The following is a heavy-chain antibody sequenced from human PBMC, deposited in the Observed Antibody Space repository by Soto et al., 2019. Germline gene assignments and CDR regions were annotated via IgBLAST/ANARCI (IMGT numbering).Heavy chain of an antibody. CDR3: ATSDYYDSSGYYWPY. V-gene: IGHV1-24*01. D-gene: IGHD3-22*01. J-gene: IGHJ4*02. CDR2: FDPEDGET. Sequence: ASVKVSCKASGYTFTSYGISWVRQAPGKGLEWMGGFDPEDGETIYAQKFQGRVTMTEDTSTDTAYMELSSLRSEDTAVYYCATSDYYDSSGYYWPYWGQGTLVTVSS. CDR1: GYTFTSYG.